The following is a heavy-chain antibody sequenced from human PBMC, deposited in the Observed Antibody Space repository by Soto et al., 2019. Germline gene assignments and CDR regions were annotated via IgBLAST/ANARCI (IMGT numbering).Heavy chain of an antibody. CDR3: ARGLGRDGYKFDY. CDR1: CGSFSGYY. D-gene: IGHD5-12*01. V-gene: IGHV4-34*01. CDR2: INHSGST. J-gene: IGHJ4*02. Sequence: SETLSLTFADYCGSFSGYYWSWIRQPPGKGLEWIGEINHSGSTNYNPYLKSRVTISVDTSKNQFSLKLSSVTAADTAVYYCARGLGRDGYKFDYWGKGTLVTVSS.